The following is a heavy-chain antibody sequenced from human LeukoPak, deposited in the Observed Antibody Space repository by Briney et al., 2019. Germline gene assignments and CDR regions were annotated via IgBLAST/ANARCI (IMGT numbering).Heavy chain of an antibody. CDR1: GYTFTSYG. CDR2: MNPNSANT. D-gene: IGHD3-3*02. CDR3: ARAPSTLVLASYYYYGMDV. Sequence: ASVKVSCKASGYTFTSYGFSWVRQAPGQGLEWMGWMNPNSANTGYAQKFQGRVTMTRNTSISTAYMELSSLRSEDTAVYYCARAPSTLVLASYYYYGMDVWGQGTTVTVSS. V-gene: IGHV1-8*02. J-gene: IGHJ6*02.